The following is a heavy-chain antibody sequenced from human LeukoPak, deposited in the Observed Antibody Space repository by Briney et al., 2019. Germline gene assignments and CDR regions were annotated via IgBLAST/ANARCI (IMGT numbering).Heavy chain of an antibody. Sequence: ASVKVSCKASGYSFTNYYMHWVRQAPGQGLEWMGLINPSGGSTSYAQKFQGRVTMTRVTSTSTVYMELSSLRSEDTAVYYCARAGQYQLLFVAFDIWGQGTIVTVSS. CDR3: ARAGQYQLLFVAFDI. D-gene: IGHD2-2*01. CDR2: INPSGGST. J-gene: IGHJ3*02. V-gene: IGHV1-46*01. CDR1: GYSFTNYY.